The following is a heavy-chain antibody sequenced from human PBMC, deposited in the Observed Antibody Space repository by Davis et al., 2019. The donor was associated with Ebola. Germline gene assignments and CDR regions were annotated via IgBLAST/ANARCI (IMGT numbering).Heavy chain of an antibody. J-gene: IGHJ5*02. CDR3: ARDRWDNWFDP. CDR1: GFTFSSYA. V-gene: IGHV3-23*01. CDR2: ISGSGGST. Sequence: GESLKISCAASGFTFSSYAMSWVRQAPGKGLEWVSAISGSGGSTYYADSVKGRFTISRDNSKNTLYLQMNSLRAEETAVYYCARDRWDNWFDPWGQGTLVTVSS. D-gene: IGHD1-26*01.